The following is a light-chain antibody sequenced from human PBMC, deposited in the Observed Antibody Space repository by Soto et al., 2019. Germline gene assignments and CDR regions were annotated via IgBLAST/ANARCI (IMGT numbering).Light chain of an antibody. Sequence: QSALTQPASVSGSPGQSITISCTGTSSDVGTYNSDSWYQQYPGKAPKLMIHDVSNRPSGVSNRFSGSKSGNTASLTISGLQAEDEADYYCSSYTSSRSYVFGRGTKLTVL. CDR3: SSYTSSRSYV. CDR1: SSDVGTYNS. V-gene: IGLV2-14*01. CDR2: DVS. J-gene: IGLJ1*01.